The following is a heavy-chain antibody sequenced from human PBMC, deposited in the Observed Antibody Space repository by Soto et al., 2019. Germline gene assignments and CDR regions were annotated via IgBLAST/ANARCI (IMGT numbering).Heavy chain of an antibody. J-gene: IGHJ4*02. CDR1: GGSFSGYY. CDR3: ARRLTYYYDSSGPYFDY. V-gene: IGHV4-34*01. CDR2: INHSGST. Sequence: SETLSLTCAVYGGSFSGYYWSWIRQPPGKGLEWIGEINHSGSTNYNRYLKSRVTISVDTSKNQFSRKPGPLTAADTAVYYCARRLTYYYDSSGPYFDYWGQGTLVTVST. D-gene: IGHD3-22*01.